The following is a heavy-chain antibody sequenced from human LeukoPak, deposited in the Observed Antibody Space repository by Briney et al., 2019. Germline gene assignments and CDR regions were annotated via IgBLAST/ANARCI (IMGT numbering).Heavy chain of an antibody. J-gene: IGHJ3*02. CDR3: ASGAIGGGAFDI. V-gene: IGHV1-2*02. Sequence: ASVKVSCKASGYTFTDYYMPWVRQAPGQGLEWMGWINPDTGGTNYPQKFQGRVTMTRDTSISTAYMDLSSLGSDDTAVYYCASGAIGGGAFDIWGQGTMVTVSS. CDR2: INPDTGGT. CDR1: GYTFTDYY. D-gene: IGHD3-16*01.